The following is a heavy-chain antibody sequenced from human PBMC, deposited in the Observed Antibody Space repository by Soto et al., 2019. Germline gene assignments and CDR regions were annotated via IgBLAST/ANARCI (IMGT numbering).Heavy chain of an antibody. D-gene: IGHD3-3*01. CDR1: GGSISSGGYY. Sequence: SETLSLTCTVSGGSISSGGYYWSWIRQHPGKGLEWIGYIYYSGSTYYNPSLKSRVTISVDTSKNQFSLKLSSVTAADTAVYYCARDFWSGYPRYYYYGMDVWGQGITVTAP. V-gene: IGHV4-31*03. J-gene: IGHJ6*02. CDR3: ARDFWSGYPRYYYYGMDV. CDR2: IYYSGST.